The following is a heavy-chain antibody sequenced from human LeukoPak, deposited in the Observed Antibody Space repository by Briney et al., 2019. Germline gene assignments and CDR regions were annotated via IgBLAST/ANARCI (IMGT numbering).Heavy chain of an antibody. D-gene: IGHD3-22*01. J-gene: IGHJ3*02. Sequence: ASVKVSCKASGYTFTSYGISWVRQAPGQGLEWMGWISAYNGNTNYAQKLQGRVTMTTDTSTSTAYMELRSLRSDDTAVYYCARDAIGFYYDSSGDAFDIWGQGTMVTVSS. CDR3: ARDAIGFYYDSSGDAFDI. CDR2: ISAYNGNT. V-gene: IGHV1-18*01. CDR1: GYTFTSYG.